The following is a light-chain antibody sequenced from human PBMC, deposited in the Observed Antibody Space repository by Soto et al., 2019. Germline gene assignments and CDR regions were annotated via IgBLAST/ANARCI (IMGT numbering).Light chain of an antibody. J-gene: IGKJ4*01. CDR2: DAS. CDR1: QNVNSN. Sequence: EIVMTQSPATLSVSPGERATLSCRASQNVNSNLAWYQQKPGQAPRLLIYDASTRATAIPARFSGSGSGTDFTLTISSLQSEDFAVYYGQQYNNWPLTFGGGTKVEIK. V-gene: IGKV3-15*01. CDR3: QQYNNWPLT.